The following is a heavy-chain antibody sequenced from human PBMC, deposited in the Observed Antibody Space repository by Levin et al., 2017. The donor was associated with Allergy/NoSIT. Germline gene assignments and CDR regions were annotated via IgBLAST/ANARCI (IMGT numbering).Heavy chain of an antibody. J-gene: IGHJ4*02. V-gene: IGHV1-2*02. Sequence: ASVKVSCKASGYTFTGHYLHWFRQAPGQGLEWMGWIYANSGDTNYAQKFQGRVTMTRDTSISTAYMELSGLRSDDTAVYYCARVLTRGTAFWPYWGQGTLVTVSS. CDR2: IYANSGDT. CDR3: ARVLTRGTAFWPY. CDR1: GYTFTGHY. D-gene: IGHD3-3*02.